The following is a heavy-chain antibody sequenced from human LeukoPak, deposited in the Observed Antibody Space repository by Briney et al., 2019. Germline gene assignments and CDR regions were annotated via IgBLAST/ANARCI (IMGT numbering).Heavy chain of an antibody. V-gene: IGHV1-24*01. CDR1: GYTLTELS. J-gene: IGHJ4*02. Sequence: EASVKVSCKVSGYTLTELSMHWVRQAPGKGLEWMGGFDPEDGETIYAQKFQGRVTMTEDTSTDTAYMELSSLRSEDTAVYYCVAYYYDSSGLKTLLYYFDYWGQGTLVTVSS. D-gene: IGHD3-22*01. CDR3: VAYYYDSSGLKTLLYYFDY. CDR2: FDPEDGET.